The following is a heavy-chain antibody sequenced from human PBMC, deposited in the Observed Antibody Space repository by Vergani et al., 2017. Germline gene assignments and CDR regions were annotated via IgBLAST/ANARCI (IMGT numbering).Heavy chain of an antibody. V-gene: IGHV1-69*13. Sequence: QVQLVQSGAEVKKPGSSVKVSCKASGGTFSSSAISWVRQAPGQGLEWMGRIIPIFGTANYAQKFQGRVTITADESTSTAYMELSSLRSEDTAVYYCARAHYDSSGYYYYYFDYWGQGTLVTVSS. J-gene: IGHJ4*02. CDR3: ARAHYDSSGYYYYYFDY. CDR1: GGTFSSSA. D-gene: IGHD3-22*01. CDR2: IIPIFGTA.